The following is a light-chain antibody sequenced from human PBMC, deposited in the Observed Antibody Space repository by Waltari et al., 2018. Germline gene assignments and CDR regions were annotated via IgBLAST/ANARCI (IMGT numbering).Light chain of an antibody. V-gene: IGLV3-1*01. Sequence: SFELIQPPSESVSPGQTASVSCSGAKLGANYVYWYQQKPGQSPMLVMFQDNKRPSGIPERFSGSNSGNTATLTISETQAIDEADYYCQAWDSNVAVFGRGTKVTVL. J-gene: IGLJ3*02. CDR2: QDN. CDR1: KLGANY. CDR3: QAWDSNVAV.